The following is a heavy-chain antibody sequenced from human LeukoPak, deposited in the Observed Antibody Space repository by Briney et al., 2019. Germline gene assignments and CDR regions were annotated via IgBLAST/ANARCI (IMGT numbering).Heavy chain of an antibody. J-gene: IGHJ4*02. CDR3: AKSRHTLWFGGGAFDY. V-gene: IGHV3-53*01. D-gene: IGHD3-10*01. CDR2: IYSTGIT. Sequence: GGSLRLSCAASGFTVSATPMGWVRQTPEKGLEWVSVIYSTGITAYADSVKGRFSISRDNSKNILALQMNSLRVEDTAVYYWAKSRHTLWFGGGAFDYWGQGTLVTVSS. CDR1: GFTVSATP.